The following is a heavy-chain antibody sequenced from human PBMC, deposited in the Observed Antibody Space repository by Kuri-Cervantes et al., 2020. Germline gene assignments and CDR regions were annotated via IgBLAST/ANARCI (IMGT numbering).Heavy chain of an antibody. CDR3: ARALAEGGITGNYYYCGMDV. V-gene: IGHV1-46*01. Sequence: ASVKVSCKASGYTFTSYYMHWVRQAPGQGLEWMGIINPSGGSTSYAQKFQGRVTMTRDTSTSTVYMELSSLRSEDTAVYYCARALAEGGITGNYYYCGMDVWGQGTTVTVSS. CDR2: INPSGGST. CDR1: GYTFTSYY. J-gene: IGHJ6*02. D-gene: IGHD1-20*01.